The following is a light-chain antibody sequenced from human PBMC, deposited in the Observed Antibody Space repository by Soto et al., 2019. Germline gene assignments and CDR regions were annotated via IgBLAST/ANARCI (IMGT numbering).Light chain of an antibody. J-gene: IGLJ3*02. CDR2: EVS. CDR1: SSDVGGYNY. V-gene: IGLV2-14*01. CDR3: SSYTSSSTGV. Sequence: QSALTQPASVSGSPGQSITISCTGTSSDVGGYNYVSWYQQHPGKAPKLMIYEVSNRPLGVSNRFSGSKSGNTASLTISGYQAEDEADYYCSSYTSSSTGVFGGGTKLTVL.